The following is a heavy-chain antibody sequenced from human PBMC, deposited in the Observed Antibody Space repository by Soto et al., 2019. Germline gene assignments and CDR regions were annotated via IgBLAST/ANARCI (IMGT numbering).Heavy chain of an antibody. V-gene: IGHV4-31*03. CDR1: GGSISSGGYY. D-gene: IGHD6-6*01. J-gene: IGHJ2*01. CDR2: IYYSGST. CDR3: ALVLSAPDHTYWYFDL. Sequence: QVQLQESGPGLVKPSQTLSLTCTVSGGSISSGGYYWSWIRQHPGKGLEWIGYIYYSGSTYYNPSLKSRVTISVDTSKNQFSLKLSSVTAADTAVYYCALVLSAPDHTYWYFDLWGRGTLVTVSS.